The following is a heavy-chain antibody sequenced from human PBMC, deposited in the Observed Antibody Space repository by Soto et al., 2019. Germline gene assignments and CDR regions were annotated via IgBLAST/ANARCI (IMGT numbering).Heavy chain of an antibody. CDR2: INPNSGGT. Sequence: GASVKVSCKASGYTFTGYYMHWVRQAPGQGLEWMGWINPNSGGTNYAQKFQGWVTMTRDTSISTAYMELSRLRSDDTAVYYCARAPAGAPNYFDYWGQGTLVTVSS. CDR3: ARAPAGAPNYFDY. D-gene: IGHD1-26*01. CDR1: GYTFTGYY. J-gene: IGHJ4*02. V-gene: IGHV1-2*04.